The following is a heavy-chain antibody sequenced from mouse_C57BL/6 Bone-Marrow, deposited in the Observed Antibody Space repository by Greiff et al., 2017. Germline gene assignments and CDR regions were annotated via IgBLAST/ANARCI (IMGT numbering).Heavy chain of an antibody. V-gene: IGHV1-50*01. Sequence: VQLQQPGAELLKPGASVKLSCKASGYTFTSYWMQWVKQRPGQGLEWIGEIDPSDSYTNYNQKFKGKATLTVDTSSSAAYMQLSSLTSEDSAVYYCASRLRRYFDYWGQGTTLTVSS. CDR3: ASRLRRYFDY. D-gene: IGHD2-4*01. J-gene: IGHJ2*01. CDR1: GYTFTSYW. CDR2: IDPSDSYT.